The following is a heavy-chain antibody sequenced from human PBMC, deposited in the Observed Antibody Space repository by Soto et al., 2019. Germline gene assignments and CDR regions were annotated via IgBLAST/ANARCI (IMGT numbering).Heavy chain of an antibody. CDR1: GFSISRSA. V-gene: IGHV3-30*04. CDR2: IAYDGGNK. D-gene: IGHD1-1*01. J-gene: IGHJ5*02. Sequence: QVQLVESGGGVVQPGRSLRLSCAASGFSISRSAMHWVRQAPGKGPEWVAVIAYDGGNKWYADSAKGRFTISRDNSTYTLYLHMTSLRGEDTAVYYCARDLQAGTDNVNWFAPWGQGTLVTVSS. CDR3: ARDLQAGTDNVNWFAP.